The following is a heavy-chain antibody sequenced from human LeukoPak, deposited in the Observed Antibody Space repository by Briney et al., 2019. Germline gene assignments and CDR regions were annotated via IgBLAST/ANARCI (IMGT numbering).Heavy chain of an antibody. CDR1: GFTFSSYW. CDR3: ARDPYGDNYFDY. D-gene: IGHD4-17*01. Sequence: GGSLRLSCAASGFTFSSYWMHWVRQAPGKGLVWVSRINSDGSSTSYADSVKGRFTISRGNAKNTLYLQMNSLRAEDTAVYYCARDPYGDNYFDYWGQGTLVTVSS. J-gene: IGHJ4*02. CDR2: INSDGSST. V-gene: IGHV3-74*01.